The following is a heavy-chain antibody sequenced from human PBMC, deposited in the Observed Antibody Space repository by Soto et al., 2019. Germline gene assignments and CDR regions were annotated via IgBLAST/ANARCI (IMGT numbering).Heavy chain of an antibody. CDR1: GDTFTANY. D-gene: IGHD1-26*01. CDR2: INPKSGGT. CDR3: ARDLAKGGGSAGFDY. Sequence: QVQLLQSGAEVKKPGASVKVSCKASGDTFTANYIHWVRQAPGQGFEWMGWINPKSGGTKYPQKIQRRVNMTRDTSLSTVYMTLTRLTSDDTAVYYCARDLAKGGGSAGFDYWGQGTLVTVSS. V-gene: IGHV1-2*02. J-gene: IGHJ4*02.